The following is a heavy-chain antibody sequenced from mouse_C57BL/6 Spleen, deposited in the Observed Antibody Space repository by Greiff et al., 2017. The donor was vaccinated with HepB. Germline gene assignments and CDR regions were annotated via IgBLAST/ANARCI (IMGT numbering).Heavy chain of an antibody. J-gene: IGHJ2*01. Sequence: QVQLQQSGAELARPGASVKLSCKASGYTFTSYGISWVKQRTGQGLEWIGEIYPRSGNTYYNEKFKGKATLTADKSSSPAYMELRSLTSEDSAVYFCARNYYYGSSQYYFDYWGQGTTLTVSS. CDR3: ARNYYYGSSQYYFDY. D-gene: IGHD1-1*01. CDR1: GYTFTSYG. CDR2: IYPRSGNT. V-gene: IGHV1-81*01.